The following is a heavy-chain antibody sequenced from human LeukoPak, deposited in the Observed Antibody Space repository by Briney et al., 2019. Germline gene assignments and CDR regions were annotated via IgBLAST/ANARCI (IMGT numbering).Heavy chain of an antibody. Sequence: GASVKVSCKASGYTFTGYYMHWVRQAPGQGLEWMGWINPNSGGTNYAQKFQGRVTMTRDTSISTAYMELNRLRSDDTAVYYCARDSQRIVTYYYYYGMDVWGQGTTVTVSS. CDR1: GYTFTGYY. D-gene: IGHD2-21*01. J-gene: IGHJ6*02. V-gene: IGHV1-2*02. CDR3: ARDSQRIVTYYYYYGMDV. CDR2: INPNSGGT.